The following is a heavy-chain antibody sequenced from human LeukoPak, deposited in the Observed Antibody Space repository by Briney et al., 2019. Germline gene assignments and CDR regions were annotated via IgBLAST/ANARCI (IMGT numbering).Heavy chain of an antibody. CDR1: GGSISSYY. CDR2: IYTSGST. Sequence: KPSETLSLTCTVSGGSISSYYWSWIRQPAGKGLEWIGRIYTSGSTNYNPSLKSRVTISVDTSKNQFSLKLSSVTAADTAVYYCARESFFGVVDAFDIWGQGTMVTVSS. D-gene: IGHD3-3*01. J-gene: IGHJ3*02. CDR3: ARESFFGVVDAFDI. V-gene: IGHV4-4*07.